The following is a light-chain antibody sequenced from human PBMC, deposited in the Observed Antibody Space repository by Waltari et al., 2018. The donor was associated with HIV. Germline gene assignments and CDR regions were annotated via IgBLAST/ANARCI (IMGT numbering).Light chain of an antibody. CDR2: KGS. CDR1: IIAKQV. Sequence: SYELPQPSSVSVSPGQTARLACSGDIIAKQVARWFQQKPGQAPVLILYKGSERPSGIPERFSGSISGTTVTLTISGAQVDDEADYYCYSAADNIVLFGGGTKLTVL. J-gene: IGLJ2*01. CDR3: YSAADNIVL. V-gene: IGLV3-27*01.